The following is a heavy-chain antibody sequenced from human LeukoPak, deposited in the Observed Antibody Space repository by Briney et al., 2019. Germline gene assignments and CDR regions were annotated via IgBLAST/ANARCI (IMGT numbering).Heavy chain of an antibody. D-gene: IGHD6-6*01. CDR1: GFTFSSYA. Sequence: GGSLRLSCAASGFTFSSYAMHWVRQAPGKGLEWVAVISYDGSNKYYADSVKGRFTISRDNSKNTLYLQMNSLRAEDTAVYYCAKDREYSSSGAYFDYRGQGTLVTVPS. J-gene: IGHJ4*02. CDR3: AKDREYSSSGAYFDY. CDR2: ISYDGSNK. V-gene: IGHV3-30*04.